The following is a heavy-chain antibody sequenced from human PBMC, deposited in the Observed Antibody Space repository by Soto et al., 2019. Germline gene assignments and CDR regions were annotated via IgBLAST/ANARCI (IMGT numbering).Heavy chain of an antibody. V-gene: IGHV3-23*01. D-gene: IGHD2-15*01. CDR2: ISASGGRT. CDR3: AKRVVVTATPHYFDY. J-gene: IGHJ4*02. Sequence: EVQLLESGGGLVQPGGSLRLSCAASGFTFSSYAMSWVRQAPGKGLELVSGISASGGRTYYADSVKGRFTISRDDSKSTLYLQMNSLRAEDTAVYYCAKRVVVTATPHYFDYWGQGTLVTVSS. CDR1: GFTFSSYA.